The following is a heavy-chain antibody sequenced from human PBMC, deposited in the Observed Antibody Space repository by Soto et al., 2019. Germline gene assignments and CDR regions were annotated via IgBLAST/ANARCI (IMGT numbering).Heavy chain of an antibody. D-gene: IGHD2-15*01. V-gene: IGHV5-51*01. CDR3: ARQYRSGSYYYYGMDV. Sequence: GESLKISCKGSGYSFTSYWIGWVRQMPGKGLEWMGIIYPGDSDTRYSPSFQGQVTISADKSISTAYLQWSSLKASDTAMYYCARQYRSGSYYYYGMDVWGQGTTVTVSS. J-gene: IGHJ6*02. CDR1: GYSFTSYW. CDR2: IYPGDSDT.